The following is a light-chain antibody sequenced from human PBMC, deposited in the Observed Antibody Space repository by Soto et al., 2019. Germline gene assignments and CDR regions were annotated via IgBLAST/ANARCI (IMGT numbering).Light chain of an antibody. CDR2: QDS. V-gene: IGLV3-1*01. Sequence: SYELTQPPSVSVSPGQTASITCSGDKLGDKYACWYQQKPGQSPVLVIYQDSKRPSGIPERFSGSNSGNTATLTISGTQAMDEADYYCQAWDSSTAEFGGGTTLTVL. CDR1: KLGDKY. CDR3: QAWDSSTAE. J-gene: IGLJ2*01.